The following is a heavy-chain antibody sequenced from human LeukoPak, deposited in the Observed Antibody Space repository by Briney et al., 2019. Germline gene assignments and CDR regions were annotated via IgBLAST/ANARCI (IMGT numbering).Heavy chain of an antibody. J-gene: IGHJ3*02. CDR1: GGSISGSY. CDR2: IYYSGST. V-gene: IGHV4-59*01. Sequence: SETLSLTCTVSGGSISGSYWTWIRQPPGKALEWIGCIYYSGSTNYNPSLKSRVSISLDTSKNQFSLQLRSVTAADTAVYYCARGEDYGAIEDAFDIWGQGTLVTVSS. D-gene: IGHD4-17*01. CDR3: ARGEDYGAIEDAFDI.